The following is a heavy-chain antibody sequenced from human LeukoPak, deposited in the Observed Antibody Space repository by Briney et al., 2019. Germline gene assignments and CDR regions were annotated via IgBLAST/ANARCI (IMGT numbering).Heavy chain of an antibody. CDR1: GGTFSSYA. D-gene: IGHD1-26*01. J-gene: IGHJ4*01. Sequence: ASVKVSCKAPGGTFSSYAISWVRQAPGQGLEWMGGIIPIFGTANYAQKFQGRVTITADESTSTAYMELSSLRSEDTAVYYCARVAAEVGAYDYWGHGTLVTVSS. CDR3: ARVAAEVGAYDY. CDR2: IIPIFGTA. V-gene: IGHV1-69*13.